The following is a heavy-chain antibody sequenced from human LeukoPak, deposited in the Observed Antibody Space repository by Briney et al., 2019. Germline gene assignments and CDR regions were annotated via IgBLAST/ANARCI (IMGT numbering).Heavy chain of an antibody. Sequence: GASVKVSCKASGGTFSSYAISWVRQAPGQGLEWMGGIIPIFGTANYAQKFQGRVTITADESTSTAYMELSSLRSEDTAVYYCARELSPGIAAAGTNWFDPWGQGTLVTVSS. J-gene: IGHJ5*02. V-gene: IGHV1-69*01. CDR2: IIPIFGTA. CDR3: ARELSPGIAAAGTNWFDP. CDR1: GGTFSSYA. D-gene: IGHD6-13*01.